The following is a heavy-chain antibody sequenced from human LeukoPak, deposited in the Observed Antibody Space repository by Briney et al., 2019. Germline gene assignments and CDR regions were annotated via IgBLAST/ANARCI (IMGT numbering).Heavy chain of an antibody. J-gene: IGHJ3*02. CDR3: ARETSYDREKAFHI. Sequence: GASVKVSCKASGYSFTDNYMHWVRQAPGQGLEWMGWINPNSGGADYAQKFQGRVTMTRDTSITTAYMELSSLRSDDTAVYYCARETSYDREKAFHIWGQGTMVTVFS. D-gene: IGHD3-22*01. CDR1: GYSFTDNY. CDR2: INPNSGGA. V-gene: IGHV1-2*02.